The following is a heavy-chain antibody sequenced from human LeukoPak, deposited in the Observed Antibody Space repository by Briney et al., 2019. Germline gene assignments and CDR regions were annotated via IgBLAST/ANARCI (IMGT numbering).Heavy chain of an antibody. CDR3: ARDDPRTYSYYDFWSGYYTRGVY. D-gene: IGHD3-3*01. Sequence: GGSLRLSCAASGFTFSDYYMSWIRQAPGKGLEWVSYISSSGSTIYYADSVKGRFTISRDNAKNSLYLQMNSLRAEDTAVCYCARDDPRTYSYYDFWSGYYTRGVYWGQGTLVTVSS. V-gene: IGHV3-11*01. CDR1: GFTFSDYY. J-gene: IGHJ4*02. CDR2: ISSSGSTI.